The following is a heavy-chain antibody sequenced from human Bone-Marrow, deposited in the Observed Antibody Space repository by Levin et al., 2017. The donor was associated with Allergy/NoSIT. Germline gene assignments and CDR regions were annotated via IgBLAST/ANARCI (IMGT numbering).Heavy chain of an antibody. V-gene: IGHV1-2*02. CDR2: INPNSGGT. CDR1: GYTFTGYY. J-gene: IGHJ5*02. D-gene: IGHD3-10*01. Sequence: ASVKVSCKASGYTFTGYYMHWVRQAPGQGLEWMGWINPNSGGTNYAQKFQGRVTMTRDTSISTAYMELSRLRSDDTAVYYCARDAPAMTMVRGVPENWFDPWGQGTLVTVSS. CDR3: ARDAPAMTMVRGVPENWFDP.